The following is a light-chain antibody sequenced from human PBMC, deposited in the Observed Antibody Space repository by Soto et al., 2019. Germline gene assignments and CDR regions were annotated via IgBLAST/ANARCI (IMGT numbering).Light chain of an antibody. J-gene: IGLJ1*01. Sequence: QSALTQPASVSGSPGQSITISCTGTSSDVGRNKYVSWYQQYPGKVPKLLINKVTNRPSGVSYRFSGSKSGNTASLTISALLAEDEADYFCASSTSDSLYVFGTGTKLTVL. CDR1: SSDVGRNKY. CDR2: KVT. CDR3: ASSTSDSLYV. V-gene: IGLV2-14*01.